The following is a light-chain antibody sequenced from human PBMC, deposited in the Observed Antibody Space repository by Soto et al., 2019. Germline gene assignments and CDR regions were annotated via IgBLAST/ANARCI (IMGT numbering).Light chain of an antibody. CDR1: SSNIGAGYD. V-gene: IGLV1-40*01. J-gene: IGLJ2*01. Sequence: QSVLTQPPSVSGAXXXXXTISCTGSSSNIGAGYDVHWYQQLPGTAPKLLIYGNSNRPSGVPDRFSGSKSGTSASLAITGLQAEDEADYYCQSYDSSLSAVVFGGGTKLTVL. CDR3: QSYDSSLSAVV. CDR2: GNS.